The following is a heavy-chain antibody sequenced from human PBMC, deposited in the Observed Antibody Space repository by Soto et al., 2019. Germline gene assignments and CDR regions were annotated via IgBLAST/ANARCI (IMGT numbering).Heavy chain of an antibody. Sequence: QVQLVQSGAEVKKPGASVEVSCKTSGYTFSDHYTHWVRQAPGQGLEWMGWINPNSGGTGYAEKFKGRVTMTRDTSISTAYMELNRLNSDDTAVYYCVRGGPVAGPTSSEAYHPFDFWGQETLVTVSS. CDR2: INPNSGGT. CDR3: VRGGPVAGPTSSEAYHPFDF. J-gene: IGHJ4*02. CDR1: GYTFSDHY. D-gene: IGHD6-19*01. V-gene: IGHV1-2*02.